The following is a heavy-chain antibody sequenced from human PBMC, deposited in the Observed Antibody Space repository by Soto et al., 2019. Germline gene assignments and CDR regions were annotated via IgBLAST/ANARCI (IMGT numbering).Heavy chain of an antibody. J-gene: IGHJ4*02. V-gene: IGHV4-59*01. Sequence: SETLSLTCTVYGGSIRSYYWSWIRQPPGKGLEWIGNIYYSGSTNYNPSRKSRVTMSVDMSKTQVSLKLSSVTAADTAVYYCTRVGGYYGDYPNFDYWGQGALVTVSS. CDR1: GGSIRSYY. CDR3: TRVGGYYGDYPNFDY. D-gene: IGHD4-17*01. CDR2: IYYSGST.